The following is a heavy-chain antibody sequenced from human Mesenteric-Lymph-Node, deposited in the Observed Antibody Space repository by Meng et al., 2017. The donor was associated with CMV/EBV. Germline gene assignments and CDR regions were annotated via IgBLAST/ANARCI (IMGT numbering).Heavy chain of an antibody. D-gene: IGHD3-16*01. CDR2: IIPILDVT. Sequence: CKPSGDTFSNYPITWVRQAPGQGLDWMGNIIPILDVTNYAQQFQGRVTFTADKSTNTAYMELSSLTSEDTAVYYCARPAMGNWFDPWGQGTLVTVSS. CDR3: ARPAMGNWFDP. V-gene: IGHV1-69*02. J-gene: IGHJ5*02. CDR1: GDTFSNYP.